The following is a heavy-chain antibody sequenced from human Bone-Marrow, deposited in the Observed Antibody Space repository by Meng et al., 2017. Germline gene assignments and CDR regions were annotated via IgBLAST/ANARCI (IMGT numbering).Heavy chain of an antibody. CDR3: ALNYYGSGSYPIPVDY. CDR1: GGSISSSSYY. Sequence: SETLSLTCTVSGGSISSSSYYWGWIRQPPGKGLEWIGSIYYSGSTYYNPSLKSRVTISVDTSKNQFSLKLSSVTAADTAVYYCALNYYGSGSYPIPVDYWGQGTLVTVSS. CDR2: IYYSGST. D-gene: IGHD3-10*01. V-gene: IGHV4-39*07. J-gene: IGHJ4*02.